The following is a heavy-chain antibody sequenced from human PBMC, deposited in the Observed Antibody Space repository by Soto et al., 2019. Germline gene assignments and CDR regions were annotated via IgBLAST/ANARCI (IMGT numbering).Heavy chain of an antibody. CDR3: ARNPLRAYVFDF. V-gene: IGHV4-30-2*01. CDR2: IYHSGST. D-gene: IGHD4-17*01. J-gene: IGHJ3*01. CDR1: GGSISSGGYS. Sequence: SETLSLTCAVSGGSISSGGYSWSWIRQPPGKGLEWIGYIYHSGSTYYNPSLKSRVTISVDRSKNQFSLKLSSVTAADTAVYYCARNPLRAYVFDFGDKGKR.